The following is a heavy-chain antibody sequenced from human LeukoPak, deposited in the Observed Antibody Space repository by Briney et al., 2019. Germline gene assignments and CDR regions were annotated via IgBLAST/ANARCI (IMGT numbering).Heavy chain of an antibody. J-gene: IGHJ4*02. V-gene: IGHV3-74*01. CDR1: GFTFSSYW. CDR2: INSDGSIR. CDR3: ARGPSGRGSLDY. Sequence: GGSLRLSCAASGFTFSSYWMHWVRQAPGKGLVWVSRINSDGSIRNHVDSVKGRFTISRDNGKNTLYLEMSSLRAEDTAVYYCARGPSGRGSLDYWGQGTLVTVSS. D-gene: IGHD3-10*01.